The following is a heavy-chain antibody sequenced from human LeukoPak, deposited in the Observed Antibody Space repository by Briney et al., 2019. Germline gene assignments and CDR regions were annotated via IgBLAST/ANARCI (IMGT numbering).Heavy chain of an antibody. J-gene: IGHJ3*02. Sequence: GGSLRLSCAASGFTFSSYGMHWVRQAPGKGLEWVAFIRYDGSNKYYADSVKGRFTISRDNSKSTLYLQMNSLRAEDTAVYYCAIDLLEWLSLEYAFDIWGQGTMVTVSS. CDR2: IRYDGSNK. CDR3: AIDLLEWLSLEYAFDI. CDR1: GFTFSSYG. V-gene: IGHV3-30*02. D-gene: IGHD3-3*01.